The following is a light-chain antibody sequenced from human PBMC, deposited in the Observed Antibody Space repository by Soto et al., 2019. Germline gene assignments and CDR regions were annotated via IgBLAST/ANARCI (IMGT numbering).Light chain of an antibody. CDR2: GAS. V-gene: IGKV3-20*01. J-gene: IGKJ1*01. CDR3: QQYGSSPSWT. CDR1: QSVSSSY. Sequence: EIVLTQSPGTLSLSPGERATLSCRASQSVSSSYLAWYQQKPGQAPRLLIYGASSRATGIPDRFSGSGSGTDLPLTITSLEPEDFAVDYCQQYGSSPSWTFGQGTKVEIK.